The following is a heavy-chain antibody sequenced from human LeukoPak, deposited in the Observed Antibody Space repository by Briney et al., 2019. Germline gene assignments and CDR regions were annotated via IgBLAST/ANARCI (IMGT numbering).Heavy chain of an antibody. Sequence: GGSLRLSCAASGFTFSSYWMSWVRQAPGKGLEWVANIKQDGSDKYYVGSVKGRLTISRDNAKNSLYLQMNSLRAEDTAVYYCASDGDYGYWGQGTLVTVSS. CDR1: GFTFSSYW. J-gene: IGHJ4*02. D-gene: IGHD4-17*01. V-gene: IGHV3-7*01. CDR2: IKQDGSDK. CDR3: ASDGDYGY.